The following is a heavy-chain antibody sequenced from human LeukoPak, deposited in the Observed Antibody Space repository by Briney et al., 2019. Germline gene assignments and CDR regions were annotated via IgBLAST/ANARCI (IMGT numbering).Heavy chain of an antibody. Sequence: PSETLSLTCSVSGGSISINYYYWGWIRQPPGKGLEWIGSINYSGSTYYNPSLKSRVTISVDTSKSQFSLKLTSMTAADTAVYYCARPREYQLLYDYWGQGTLVTVSS. J-gene: IGHJ4*02. CDR3: ARPREYQLLYDY. CDR1: GGSISINYYY. V-gene: IGHV4-39*07. CDR2: INYSGST. D-gene: IGHD2-2*02.